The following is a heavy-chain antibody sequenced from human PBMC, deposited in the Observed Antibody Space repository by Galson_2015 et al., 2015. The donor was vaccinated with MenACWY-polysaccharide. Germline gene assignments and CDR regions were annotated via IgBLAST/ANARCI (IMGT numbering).Heavy chain of an antibody. D-gene: IGHD3-22*01. CDR3: ARDRGDSSGGSRSYFFYGMDV. J-gene: IGHJ6*02. CDR1: GFSFNTYA. Sequence: FLRLSCAASGFSFNTYAMTWVRQAPGKGLEWVSSLSATGGTIYYADSVKGRFAISRDNSKNALYLQMNSLRAEDTAVYYCARDRGDSSGGSRSYFFYGMDVWGQGTTVTVSS. V-gene: IGHV3-23*01. CDR2: LSATGGTI.